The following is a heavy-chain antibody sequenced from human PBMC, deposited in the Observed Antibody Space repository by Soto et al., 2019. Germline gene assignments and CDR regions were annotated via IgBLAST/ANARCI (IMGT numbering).Heavy chain of an antibody. J-gene: IGHJ4*01. Sequence: GASVKVSCKASGYTFTSYYMHWVRQAPGQGLEWMGIINPSGGSTSYAQKFQGRVTMTRDTSTSTVYMELSSLRSEDTAVYYCARVHKKTGIAVAGKRLSPLYDYWG. V-gene: IGHV1-46*01. CDR1: GYTFTSYY. CDR2: INPSGGST. D-gene: IGHD6-19*01. CDR3: ARVHKKTGIAVAGKRLSPLYDY.